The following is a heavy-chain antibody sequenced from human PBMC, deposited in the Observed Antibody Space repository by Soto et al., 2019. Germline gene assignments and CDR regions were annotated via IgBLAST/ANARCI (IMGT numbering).Heavy chain of an antibody. CDR2: INPNSGGT. Sequence: ASVKVSCKASGYTFTGYDIHWVRQAPGQGLEWMGWINPNSGGTNYAHKFQGRVAMTRNTSMSSVSMDLRRLRFDDTAVYYCARGRNFLDLLDYWGQGTQVTVSS. V-gene: IGHV1-2*02. CDR1: GYTFTGYD. CDR3: ARGRNFLDLLDY. J-gene: IGHJ4*02. D-gene: IGHD3-3*01.